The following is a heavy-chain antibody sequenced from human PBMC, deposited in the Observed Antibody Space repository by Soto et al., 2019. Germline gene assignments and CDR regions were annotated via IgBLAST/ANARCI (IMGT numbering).Heavy chain of an antibody. V-gene: IGHV3-30*18. Sequence: VGPLRLSCAASGFTFSSYGMHWVRQAPGKGLEWVAVISYDGSNKYYADSVKGRFTISRDNSKNTLYLQMNSLRAEDTAVYYCAKGSSAYSYGVAGFDYWGQGTLVTVSS. J-gene: IGHJ4*02. CDR2: ISYDGSNK. D-gene: IGHD5-18*01. CDR3: AKGSSAYSYGVAGFDY. CDR1: GFTFSSYG.